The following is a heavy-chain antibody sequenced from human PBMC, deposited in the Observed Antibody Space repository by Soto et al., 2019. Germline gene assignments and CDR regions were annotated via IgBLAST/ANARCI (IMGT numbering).Heavy chain of an antibody. Sequence: QVPLVQSGAEEKKPGASVKVSCKASGYTFTGYAMHLVRQAPGQRLEWMGWINAGNGNTKYSQKFQGRVTITRDTSASTAYMELSSLRSEDTALYCCAGAVAVPADFDYWGQGTLVTVSS. CDR2: INAGNGNT. CDR1: GYTFTGYA. D-gene: IGHD6-19*01. CDR3: AGAVAVPADFDY. J-gene: IGHJ4*02. V-gene: IGHV1-3*05.